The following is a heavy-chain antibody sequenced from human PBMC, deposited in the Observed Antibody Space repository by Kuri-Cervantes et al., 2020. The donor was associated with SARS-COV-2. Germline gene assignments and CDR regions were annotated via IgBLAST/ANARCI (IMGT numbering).Heavy chain of an antibody. Sequence: GGSLRLSCAASGFTFSSYGVRWVRQAPGKGLEWVSYIGSSSSIIYYADSMKGRFTISRDNAKNSLSLQMNSLRAEDTAVYYCARERYYSGHYGMDVWGQGTTVTVSS. CDR3: ARERYYSGHYGMDV. CDR2: IGSSSSII. J-gene: IGHJ6*02. D-gene: IGHD3-10*01. V-gene: IGHV3-48*01. CDR1: GFTFSSYG.